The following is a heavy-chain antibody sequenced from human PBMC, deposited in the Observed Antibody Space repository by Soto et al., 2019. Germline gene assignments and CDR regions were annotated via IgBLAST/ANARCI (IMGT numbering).Heavy chain of an antibody. CDR1: GDSLSSNTAA. CDR2: TYYRSKWYN. CDR3: ARGGVPAAFYYYYGMDV. Sequence: SQTLSLTCAISGDSLSSNTAAWNSIRPSPSRGLEWLGRTYYRSKWYNDYAVSVKSRITINPDTSKNQFSLQLNSVTPEDTAVYYCARGGVPAAFYYYYGMDVWGQGTTVTVSS. D-gene: IGHD2-2*01. V-gene: IGHV6-1*01. J-gene: IGHJ6*02.